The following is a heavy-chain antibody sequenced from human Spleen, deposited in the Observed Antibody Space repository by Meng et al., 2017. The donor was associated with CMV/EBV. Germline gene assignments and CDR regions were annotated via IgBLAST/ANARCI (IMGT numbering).Heavy chain of an antibody. Sequence: VALEESGPGRVNPSETLSLTCTVSGGSISSFNWNWIRQPAVKGLEWIGHIYTSESTNYNPSLKSRVTMSLDTSKTQFSLKLTSVTAADTAVYYCARGGVYGSGTYYMNPWGRGTLVTVSS. CDR3: ARGGVYGSGTYYMNP. CDR2: IYTSEST. V-gene: IGHV4-4*07. J-gene: IGHJ5*02. D-gene: IGHD3-10*01. CDR1: GGSISSFN.